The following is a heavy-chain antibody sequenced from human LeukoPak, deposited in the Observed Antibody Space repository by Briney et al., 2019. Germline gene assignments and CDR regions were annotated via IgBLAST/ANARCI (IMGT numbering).Heavy chain of an antibody. CDR1: GFTFSSYA. Sequence: GGSLRLSCAASGFTFSSYATSWVRQAPGKGLEWVSAISGSGGSTYYADSVKGRFTISRDNSKNTLYLQMNSLRAEDTAVYYCAKRESSSGWFPFDYWGQGTLVTVSS. J-gene: IGHJ4*02. V-gene: IGHV3-23*01. D-gene: IGHD6-19*01. CDR2: ISGSGGST. CDR3: AKRESSSGWFPFDY.